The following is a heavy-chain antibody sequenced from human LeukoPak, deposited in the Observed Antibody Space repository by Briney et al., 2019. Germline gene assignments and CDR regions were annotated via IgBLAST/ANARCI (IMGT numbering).Heavy chain of an antibody. V-gene: IGHV4-59*01. CDR1: GGSINSYY. CDR2: IHYTGST. Sequence: SETLSLTCSVSGGSINSYYWGWIRQPPGKGLECIGHIHYTGSTNYNASLKSRVTISVDTSKNQFSLKLTSVSAADTAIYYCARGGYYGLGNDFRFDPWGQGTLVTVSS. D-gene: IGHD3-10*01. CDR3: ARGGYYGLGNDFRFDP. J-gene: IGHJ5*02.